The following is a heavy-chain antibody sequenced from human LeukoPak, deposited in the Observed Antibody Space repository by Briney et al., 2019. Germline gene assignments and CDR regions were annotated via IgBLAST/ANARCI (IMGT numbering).Heavy chain of an antibody. V-gene: IGHV1-69*13. CDR1: GGTFSSYA. CDR3: ARGAMRVVITAPFDY. D-gene: IGHD3-22*01. CDR2: IIPIFGTA. Sequence: SVTVSCTASGGTFSSYASSWVRQAPGQGLEWMGGIIPIFGTANYAQKFQGRVTITADESTSTAYMELSSLRSEDTAVYYCARGAMRVVITAPFDYWGQGTLVTVSS. J-gene: IGHJ4*02.